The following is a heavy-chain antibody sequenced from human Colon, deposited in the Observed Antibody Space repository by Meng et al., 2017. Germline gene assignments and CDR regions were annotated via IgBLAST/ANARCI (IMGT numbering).Heavy chain of an antibody. Sequence: QVQLVQSGAEVREPGASVKVSCNASGYNFISTSMSWVRQATGQGLEWMGWINTGNGNTKLSQTFQDRVIITRDASANTVFLEVSSLRSEDTAVYYCARAGPFYDSLGYVYYYDFWGQGTLVTVSS. CDR3: ARAGPFYDSLGYVYYYDF. CDR1: GYNFISTS. J-gene: IGHJ4*02. CDR2: INTGNGNT. V-gene: IGHV1-3*04. D-gene: IGHD3-22*01.